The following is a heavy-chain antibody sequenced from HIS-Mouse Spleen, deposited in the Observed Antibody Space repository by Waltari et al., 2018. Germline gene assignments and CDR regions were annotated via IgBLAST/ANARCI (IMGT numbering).Heavy chain of an antibody. CDR3: AREIPYSSSWYDWYFDL. J-gene: IGHJ2*01. V-gene: IGHV4-39*07. CDR1: GGSISSSSYY. Sequence: QLQLQESGPGLVKPSETLSLTCTVSGGSISSSSYYWGWIRQPPGKGLEWIGSTYYSERPYYTPSLKSRVTISVDTSKNQFSLKLSSVTAADTAVYYCAREIPYSSSWYDWYFDLWGRGTLVTVSS. CDR2: TYYSERP. D-gene: IGHD6-13*01.